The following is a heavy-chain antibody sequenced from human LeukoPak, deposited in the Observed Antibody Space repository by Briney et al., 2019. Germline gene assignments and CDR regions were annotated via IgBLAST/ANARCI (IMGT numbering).Heavy chain of an antibody. D-gene: IGHD3-22*01. CDR1: GFTVSSNY. V-gene: IGHV3-66*01. Sequence: GGSLRLCCAASGFTVSSNYMSWVRQAPGKGPEWVSVIYSGGSTYYADYVKGRFTISRDNFKNTLYLQMNSPRDEDPAVYYCARGRRGYYYDSSVVMGFDYWGQGTLVTVSS. J-gene: IGHJ4*02. CDR2: IYSGGST. CDR3: ARGRRGYYYDSSVVMGFDY.